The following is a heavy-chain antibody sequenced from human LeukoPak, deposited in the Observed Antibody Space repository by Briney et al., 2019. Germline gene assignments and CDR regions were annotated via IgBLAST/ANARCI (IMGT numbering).Heavy chain of an antibody. D-gene: IGHD1-26*01. CDR1: GGTFSSYA. Sequence: ASVKSSCKASGGTFSSYAISWVRQAPGQGLEWMGRIIPIFGTANYAQKFQGRVTITTDEYTSTAYMELSSLRSEDTAVYYCARDFSGSRGRFDYWGQGTLVTVSS. CDR3: ARDFSGSRGRFDY. CDR2: IIPIFGTA. J-gene: IGHJ4*02. V-gene: IGHV1-69*05.